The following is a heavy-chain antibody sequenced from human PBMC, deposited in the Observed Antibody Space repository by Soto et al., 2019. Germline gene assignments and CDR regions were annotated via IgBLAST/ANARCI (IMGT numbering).Heavy chain of an antibody. J-gene: IGHJ6*02. CDR1: GGTLSSYA. CDR3: ARAEWLSTHYYYYGMDV. Sequence: SVKVTCKASGGTLSSYASSWVRQAPGQGLEWMGGIIPIFGTANYAQKFQGRVTITADESTSTAYMELSSLRSEDTAVYYCARAEWLSTHYYYYGMDVWGQGTTVTVSS. V-gene: IGHV1-69*13. CDR2: IIPIFGTA. D-gene: IGHD3-3*01.